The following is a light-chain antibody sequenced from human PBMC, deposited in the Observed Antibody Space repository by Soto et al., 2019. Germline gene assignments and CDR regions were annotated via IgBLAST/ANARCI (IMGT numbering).Light chain of an antibody. V-gene: IGKV1-12*01. CDR2: AAS. J-gene: IGKJ3*01. CDR1: QDVRTW. Sequence: IQTTQSPSSVSASIGDRVTLTCRASQDVRTWLAWYQQKPGRAPKLLIHAASRLQSGVPSRFSGSGSGTDFTLTISNLQPDDLGTYYCQQVNDIPLTFGPGTKVDIK. CDR3: QQVNDIPLT.